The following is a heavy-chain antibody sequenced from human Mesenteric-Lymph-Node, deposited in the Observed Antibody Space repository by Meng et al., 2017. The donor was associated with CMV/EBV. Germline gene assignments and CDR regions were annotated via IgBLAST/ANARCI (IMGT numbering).Heavy chain of an antibody. J-gene: IGHJ5*02. CDR2: IYYSGST. Sequence: QLQLQESVPGLVKPSETLSLTCTVSGGSISSSSYYWGWVRPPPGKGLEWIGSIYYSGSTSYNPSLKSRVTISVDTSKNQFSLKLSSVTAADTAVYYCARPHYYGSGSSPWFDPWGQGTLVTVSS. CDR1: GGSISSSSYY. D-gene: IGHD3-10*01. V-gene: IGHV4-39*01. CDR3: ARPHYYGSGSSPWFDP.